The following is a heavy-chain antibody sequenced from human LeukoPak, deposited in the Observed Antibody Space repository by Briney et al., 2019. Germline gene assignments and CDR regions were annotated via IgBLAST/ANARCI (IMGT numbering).Heavy chain of an antibody. CDR2: IYYSGST. Sequence: PSETLSLTCTVPGGSISSSSYYWGWIRQPPGKGLEWIGSIYYSGSTYYNPSLKSRVTISVDTSKNQFSLKLSSVTAADTAVYYCARHARGYGDYKRWGQGTLVTVSS. J-gene: IGHJ4*02. CDR3: ARHARGYGDYKR. V-gene: IGHV4-39*01. CDR1: GGSISSSSYY. D-gene: IGHD4-17*01.